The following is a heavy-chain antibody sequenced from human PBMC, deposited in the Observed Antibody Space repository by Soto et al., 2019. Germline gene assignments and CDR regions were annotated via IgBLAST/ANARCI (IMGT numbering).Heavy chain of an antibody. Sequence: PSETLSLTCAAYGGSFSGYYWSWIRQPPGKGLEWIGEINHSGSTNYNPSLKSRVTISVDTSKNQFSLKLSSVTAADTAVYYCARAYSGSFARHAFDIWGQGTMVTVSS. CDR3: ARAYSGSFARHAFDI. D-gene: IGHD1-26*01. V-gene: IGHV4-34*01. CDR1: GGSFSGYY. J-gene: IGHJ3*02. CDR2: INHSGST.